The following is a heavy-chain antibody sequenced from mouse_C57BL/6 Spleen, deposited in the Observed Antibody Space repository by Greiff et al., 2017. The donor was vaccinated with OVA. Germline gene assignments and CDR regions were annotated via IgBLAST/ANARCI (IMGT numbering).Heavy chain of an antibody. CDR1: GFTFSSYA. CDR3: ARDESNWDYFDY. Sequence: EVKVVESGGGLVKPGGSLTLSCAASGFTFSSYAMSWVRQTPEKRLAWVATISDGGSYTNYPDNVKGRFTISRDNAKHNLYLQMSPLKSEDTSMYYCARDESNWDYFDYWGQGTTLTVSA. D-gene: IGHD4-1*02. J-gene: IGHJ2*01. V-gene: IGHV5-4*01. CDR2: ISDGGSYT.